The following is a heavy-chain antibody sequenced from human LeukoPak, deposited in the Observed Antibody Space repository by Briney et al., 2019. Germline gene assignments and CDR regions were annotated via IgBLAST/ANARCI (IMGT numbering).Heavy chain of an antibody. Sequence: SETLSLTCTVSGGSISSAGYYWSWIRQPPGKGLEWIGYIYHSGSTYYNPSLKSRVTISVDRSKNQFSLKLSSVTAADTAVYYCARGAEQQLVPDGIDYWGQGTLVTVSS. J-gene: IGHJ4*02. CDR2: IYHSGST. CDR3: ARGAEQQLVPDGIDY. V-gene: IGHV4-30-2*01. D-gene: IGHD6-13*01. CDR1: GGSISSAGYY.